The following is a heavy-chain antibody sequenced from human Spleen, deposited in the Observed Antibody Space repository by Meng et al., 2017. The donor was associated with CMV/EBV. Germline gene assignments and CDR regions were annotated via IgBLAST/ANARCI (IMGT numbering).Heavy chain of an antibody. CDR2: LNPNSGNT. Sequence: ASVKVSCKASGYTLITHDIIWVRQAAGQGLQWMGWLNPNSGNTGYAPGLQGRVTITRNTSISTAFLEMSSLRSEDSAVYYCARGRTMVRGVIIRDAFDIWGQGTLVTVSS. CDR1: GYTLITHD. CDR3: ARGRTMVRGVIIRDAFDI. V-gene: IGHV1-8*03. D-gene: IGHD3-10*01. J-gene: IGHJ3*02.